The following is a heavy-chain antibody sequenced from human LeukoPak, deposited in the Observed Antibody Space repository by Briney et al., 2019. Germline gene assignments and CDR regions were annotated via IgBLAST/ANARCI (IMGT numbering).Heavy chain of an antibody. J-gene: IGHJ6*02. CDR1: GGSISSYY. Sequence: PSETLSLTCTVSGGSISSYYWSWIRQPPGKGLEWIGYIYCSGSTNYNPSLKSRVTISVDTSKNQFSLKLSSVTAADTAVYYCAGSGNYLYYGMDVWGQGTTVTVSS. CDR3: AGSGNYLYYGMDV. CDR2: IYCSGST. V-gene: IGHV4-59*08.